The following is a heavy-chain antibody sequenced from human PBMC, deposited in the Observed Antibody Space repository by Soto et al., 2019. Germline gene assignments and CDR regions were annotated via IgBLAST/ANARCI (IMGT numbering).Heavy chain of an antibody. CDR3: ARKNRNDFWSGYHLDY. V-gene: IGHV4-34*01. CDR1: GGSFSGYY. CDR2: INHSGST. Sequence: QVQLQQWGAGLLKPSETLSLTCAVYGGSFSGYYWSWIRQPPGKGLEWIGEINHSGSTNYNPSLKSRVTISVDTSKNQFSLKLSSVTAADTAVYYCARKNRNDFWSGYHLDYWGQGTLVTVSS. D-gene: IGHD3-3*01. J-gene: IGHJ4*02.